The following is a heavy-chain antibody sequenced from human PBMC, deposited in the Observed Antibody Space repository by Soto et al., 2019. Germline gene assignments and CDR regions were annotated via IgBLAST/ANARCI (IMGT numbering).Heavy chain of an antibody. Sequence: ASLKVSCKASGYTFFTYDISWVRQAPGQGLEWMGWISTYSGDTKYAQKFQGRVTMTTDTSTTTAYLELRSLRSDDTAVYYCARHHGPTTSENWFDPWGQGTLVTVSS. CDR1: GYTFFTYD. CDR2: ISTYSGDT. V-gene: IGHV1-18*01. CDR3: ARHHGPTTSENWFDP. J-gene: IGHJ5*02. D-gene: IGHD5-12*01.